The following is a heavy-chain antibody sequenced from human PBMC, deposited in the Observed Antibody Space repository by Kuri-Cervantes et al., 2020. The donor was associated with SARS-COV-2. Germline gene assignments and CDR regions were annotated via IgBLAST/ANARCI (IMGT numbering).Heavy chain of an antibody. CDR1: GFTFSSYS. CDR3: AKGGAADNHYYYYYGMDV. J-gene: IGHJ6*02. D-gene: IGHD3-16*01. CDR2: ISISSSYI. Sequence: GGSLRLSSAASGFTFSSYSMNWVRQAPGKGLEWVSSISISSSYIYYADSVKGRFTISRDNSKNTLYLQMNSLRAEDTAVYYCAKGGAADNHYYYYYGMDVWGQGTTVTVSS. V-gene: IGHV3-21*04.